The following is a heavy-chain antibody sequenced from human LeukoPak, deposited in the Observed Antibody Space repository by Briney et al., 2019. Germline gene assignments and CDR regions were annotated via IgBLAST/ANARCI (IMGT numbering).Heavy chain of an antibody. CDR1: GFTFSSYA. CDR2: ISGGGGST. Sequence: GGSLRLSCAASGFTFSSYAMSWVRQAPVKGLEWVSGISGGGGSTYYADSVEGRFTISRDNSKNTLYLQMNSLRAEDTAVYYCAKIPVSYSSGWSNFDYWGQGTLVTVSS. V-gene: IGHV3-23*01. D-gene: IGHD6-19*01. CDR3: AKIPVSYSSGWSNFDY. J-gene: IGHJ4*02.